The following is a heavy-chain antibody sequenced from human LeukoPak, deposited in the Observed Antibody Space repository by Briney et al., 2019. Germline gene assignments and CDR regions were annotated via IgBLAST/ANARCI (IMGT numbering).Heavy chain of an antibody. V-gene: IGHV3-21*01. CDR2: ISSSSGYI. D-gene: IGHD3-22*01. CDR3: ARDPFVHYYDSSGDY. Sequence: KSGGSLRLSCEASGFTFSSYSMNWVRQAPGKGLEWVSSISSSSGYIYYADSVKGRFTISRDNAKNSLYLQMNSLRAEDTAVYYCARDPFVHYYDSSGDYWGQGTLVTVSS. CDR1: GFTFSSYS. J-gene: IGHJ4*02.